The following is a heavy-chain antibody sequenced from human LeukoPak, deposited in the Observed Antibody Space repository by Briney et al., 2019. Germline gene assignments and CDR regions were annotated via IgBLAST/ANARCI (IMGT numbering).Heavy chain of an antibody. J-gene: IGHJ6*03. Sequence: SESLSLTCTVSGGSISSSSYYWGWIRQPPGKGLEWIGSIYYSGSTYYNPSLKSRVTISVDTSKNQCSLKLSSVTAADTAVYYCARRAIVVVPAASESYYYYYMDVCGNGTTVTVSS. D-gene: IGHD2-2*01. CDR1: GGSISSSSYY. V-gene: IGHV4-39*01. CDR2: IYYSGST. CDR3: ARRAIVVVPAASESYYYYYMDV.